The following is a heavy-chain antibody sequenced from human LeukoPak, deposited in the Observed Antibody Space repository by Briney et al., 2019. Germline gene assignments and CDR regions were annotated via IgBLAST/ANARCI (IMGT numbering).Heavy chain of an antibody. CDR2: IAVTGET. J-gene: IGHJ4*02. CDR1: GFTFDDYA. CDR3: ARGRGEQWLDAFEY. V-gene: IGHV3-13*01. Sequence: QPGRSLRLSCAASGFTFDDYAMHWVRQAPGKGLEWVSVIAVTGETQYSGSVKGRFTLARENDKNSLYLQMNSLRAEDTAVYYCARGRGEQWLDAFEYWGQGTPVTVSS. D-gene: IGHD6-19*01.